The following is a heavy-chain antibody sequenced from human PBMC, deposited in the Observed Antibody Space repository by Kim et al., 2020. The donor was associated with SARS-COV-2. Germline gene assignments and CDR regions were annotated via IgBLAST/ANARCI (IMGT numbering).Heavy chain of an antibody. J-gene: IGHJ3*02. D-gene: IGHD5-12*01. CDR1: GFTLSSDA. V-gene: IGHV3-23*03. CDR2: IYSGGTGA. Sequence: GGSLRLSCAASGFTLSSDAMNWVRQAPGMGLEWVSVIYSGGTGANYADSVKGRITISRASAKKTLYLQMNSLTAEDTALYYCARDSRGYTGIRLAFDIWGQGTMVTVSS. CDR3: ARDSRGYTGIRLAFDI.